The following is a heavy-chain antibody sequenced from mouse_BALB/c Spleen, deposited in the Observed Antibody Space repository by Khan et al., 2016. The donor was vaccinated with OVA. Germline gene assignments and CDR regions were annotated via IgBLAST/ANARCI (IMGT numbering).Heavy chain of an antibody. CDR3: ARIKKIVATYFDY. CDR1: GYTFTSYW. V-gene: IGHV1S81*02. Sequence: QVQLQQPGAELVKAGASVKMSCKASGYTFTSYWMHRVKQRLGQGLEWFAETNPTNGRTYYNEKFKSKATLTVAQSSSTAYMLLSGPTFEDAAVYYCARIKKIVATYFDYWGQGTTLTVSS. CDR2: TNPTNGRT. D-gene: IGHD1-1*01. J-gene: IGHJ2*01.